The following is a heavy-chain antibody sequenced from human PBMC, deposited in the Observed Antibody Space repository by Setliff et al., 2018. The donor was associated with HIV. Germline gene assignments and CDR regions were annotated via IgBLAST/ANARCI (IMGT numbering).Heavy chain of an antibody. CDR2: IYTDGTI. J-gene: IGHJ4*02. CDR3: ERGGQSSGYGIEY. V-gene: IGHV4-61*09. Sequence: SETLSLTCAVSGYSIGSGSFWGWTRQPAGKGLEWIGHIYTDGTIKFNPSLKSRLSISLDTSKNQFYLNLNSVTAADTAIYYCERGGQSSGYGIEYWGQGKLVTVS. D-gene: IGHD5-12*01. CDR1: GYSIGSGSF.